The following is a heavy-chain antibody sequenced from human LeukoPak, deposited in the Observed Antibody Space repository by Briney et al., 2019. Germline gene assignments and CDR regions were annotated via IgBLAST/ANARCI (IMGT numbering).Heavy chain of an antibody. J-gene: IGHJ4*02. V-gene: IGHV4-34*01. CDR1: GGSFNPYS. D-gene: IGHD3-10*01. CDR2: INDSGST. CDR3: ARRVPYYGSVTPYYDY. Sequence: SETLSLTCAVYGGSFNPYSWSWIRQPPGKGLEWIGEINDSGSTNYNPSLKSRVTILRDTSKNQFSLNLRSVTAADTAMYYCARRVPYYGSVTPYYDYWGQGILVTVSS.